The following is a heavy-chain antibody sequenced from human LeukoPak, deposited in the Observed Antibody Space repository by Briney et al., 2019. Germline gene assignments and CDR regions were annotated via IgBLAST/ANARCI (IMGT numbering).Heavy chain of an antibody. Sequence: PGGSLRLSCAASGFTFSSSSISWVRQAPGKGLEWVSAITDAVGSTHYADSVKGRFTISSDNSKNTAYLQMNSLRPEDMAVYYCAKEIFSGLLYIDYWGQGTLVTVSS. D-gene: IGHD5-12*01. CDR2: ITDAVGST. CDR1: GFTFSSSS. V-gene: IGHV3-23*01. J-gene: IGHJ4*02. CDR3: AKEIFSGLLYIDY.